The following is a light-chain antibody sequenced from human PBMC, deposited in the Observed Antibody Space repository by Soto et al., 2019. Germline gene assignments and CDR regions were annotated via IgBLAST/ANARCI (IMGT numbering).Light chain of an antibody. CDR3: QQRSSWPRA. J-gene: IGKJ4*01. CDR1: QNINTY. CDR2: DAS. Sequence: IVLTQSPATLSLSLGERATLSCRASQNINTYLVWYQQKPGQAPRLVIYDASERATGIPDRFSGSGSGTDFTLTISSLAPEDFALYYCQQRSSWPRAFGGGTKVEIK. V-gene: IGKV3-11*01.